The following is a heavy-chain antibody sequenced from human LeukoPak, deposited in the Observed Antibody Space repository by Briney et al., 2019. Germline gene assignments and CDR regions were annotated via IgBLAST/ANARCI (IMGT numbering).Heavy chain of an antibody. J-gene: IGHJ2*01. D-gene: IGHD3-9*01. CDR1: GYTFTSYG. CDR2: ISAHNGHT. Sequence: ASVKVSCKASGYTFTSYGISWVRQAPGQGLEWMGWISAHNGHTNYAQKLQGRVTMTTATSTTTAYMELSSSRFVDTAVSCCSSAVLLHDIFSGRHWYFDLWGRGTLVTVSS. V-gene: IGHV1-18*04. CDR3: SSAVLLHDIFSGRHWYFDL.